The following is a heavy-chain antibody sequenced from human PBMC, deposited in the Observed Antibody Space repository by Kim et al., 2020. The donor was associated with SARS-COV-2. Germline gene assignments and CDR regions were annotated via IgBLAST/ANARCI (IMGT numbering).Heavy chain of an antibody. V-gene: IGHV1-8*01. J-gene: IGHJ4*01. CDR3: ARGVWGVVVAAMSPPLDY. D-gene: IGHD2-15*01. CDR2: LPPSSGLP. Sequence: ASVKVSCKASGYTFTSYDINWVRQATGQGLEWMGCLPPSSGLPGSAPPFPGRVPQALNTSISTAYMELSSLRSEDTAVYYCARGVWGVVVAAMSPPLDYW. CDR1: GYTFTSYD.